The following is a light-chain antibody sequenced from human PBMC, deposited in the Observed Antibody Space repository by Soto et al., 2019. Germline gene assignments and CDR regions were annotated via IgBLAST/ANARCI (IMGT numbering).Light chain of an antibody. V-gene: IGLV2-14*01. Sequence: QPVLTQPASVSGSPGQSVTMSCTGTSSDILSYDYVSWYQQHPGKAPKLIIYEVNNRPSGVSNRFSGSKSDNTASLTISGLQAADEADYYCSSYSSTTVRYVFGTGTKVTVL. J-gene: IGLJ1*01. CDR2: EVN. CDR1: SSDILSYDY. CDR3: SSYSSTTVRYV.